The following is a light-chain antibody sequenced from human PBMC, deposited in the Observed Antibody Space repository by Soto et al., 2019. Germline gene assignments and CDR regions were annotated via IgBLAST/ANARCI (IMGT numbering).Light chain of an antibody. J-gene: IGKJ3*01. CDR1: QSVSTK. Sequence: MVMTQSPATLSVSPGERATLSCRASQSVSTKLAWYQQKPGQAPRLLIYGASTRATGIPARFSGSGSGTDLPLTISSLQSEDFAVYYCQQYNNWPYPFGPGTRVDIK. V-gene: IGKV3D-15*01. CDR3: QQYNNWPYP. CDR2: GAS.